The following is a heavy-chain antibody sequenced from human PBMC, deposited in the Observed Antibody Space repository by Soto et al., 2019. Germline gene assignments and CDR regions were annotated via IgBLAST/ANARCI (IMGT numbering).Heavy chain of an antibody. CDR3: ARSPTRTNYADYFDP. CDR2: INHSGST. CDR1: GGSFSGYY. V-gene: IGHV4-34*01. J-gene: IGHJ5*02. Sequence: SETLSLTCAVYGGSFSGYYWTWIRQPPGTGLEWIGEINHSGSTNYNPSLKSRVIISVDTSKNQFSLKLTSVTAADTAVYYCARSPTRTNYADYFDPWGQGTLVTVSS. D-gene: IGHD4-17*01.